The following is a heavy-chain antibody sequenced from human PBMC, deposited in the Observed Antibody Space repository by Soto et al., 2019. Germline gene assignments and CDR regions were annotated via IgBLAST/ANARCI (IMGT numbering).Heavy chain of an antibody. Sequence: EVQLVESGGGLVQPGGSLRRSCAASGFTFSSYWMHWVRQDPGKGLVWVSRINSDGSSTSYADSVKGRFTISRDNAKNTLYLQITSLRAEDTAVYYCARGGSLNWYFDLWVRGTLVTVSS. J-gene: IGHJ2*01. CDR2: INSDGSST. D-gene: IGHD1-26*01. CDR1: GFTFSSYW. CDR3: ARGGSLNWYFDL. V-gene: IGHV3-74*01.